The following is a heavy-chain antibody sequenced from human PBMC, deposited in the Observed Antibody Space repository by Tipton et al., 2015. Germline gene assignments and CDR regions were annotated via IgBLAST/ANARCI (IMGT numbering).Heavy chain of an antibody. Sequence: SLRLSCAASGFNFSDYDMHWVRQAPGKGLEYVSAIIGNGGTTYYADSVKGRFTISRDNSKSTLYLQMSSLRPEDTAVYYCAISHITTLHYWGQGTLVTVSS. CDR3: AISHITTLHY. CDR2: IIGNGGTT. V-gene: IGHV3-64D*08. D-gene: IGHD1-14*01. J-gene: IGHJ4*02. CDR1: GFNFSDYD.